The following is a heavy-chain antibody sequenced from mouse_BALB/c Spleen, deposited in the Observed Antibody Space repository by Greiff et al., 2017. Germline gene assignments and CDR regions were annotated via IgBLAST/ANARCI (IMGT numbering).Heavy chain of an antibody. Sequence: DVKLQESGPSLVKPSQTLSLSCSVTGDSITSGYWNWIRKFPGNKLEYMGYISYSGSTYYNPSLKSRISITRDTSKNQYYLQLNSVTTEDTATYYCARCPGLLPAMDYWGQGTSVTVSS. D-gene: IGHD2-10*01. CDR1: GDSITSGY. CDR2: ISYSGST. J-gene: IGHJ4*01. CDR3: ARCPGLLPAMDY. V-gene: IGHV3-8*02.